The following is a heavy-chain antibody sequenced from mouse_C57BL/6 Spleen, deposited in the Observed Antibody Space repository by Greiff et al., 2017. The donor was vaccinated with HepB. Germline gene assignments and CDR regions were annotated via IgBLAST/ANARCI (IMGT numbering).Heavy chain of an antibody. Sequence: EVMLVESGEGLVKPGGSLKLSCAASGFTFSSYAMSWVRQTPEKRLEWVAYISSGGDYIYYADTVKGRFTISRDNARNTLYLQMSSLKSEDTAMYYGTRGRDDYAMDYWGQGTSVTVSS. D-gene: IGHD3-3*01. J-gene: IGHJ4*01. CDR2: ISSGGDYI. CDR3: TRGRDDYAMDY. CDR1: GFTFSSYA. V-gene: IGHV5-9-1*02.